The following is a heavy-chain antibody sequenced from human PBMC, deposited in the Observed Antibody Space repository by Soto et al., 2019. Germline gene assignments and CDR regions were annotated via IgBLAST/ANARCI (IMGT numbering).Heavy chain of an antibody. Sequence: QVRLVQYGAGVKKPGPSGKVSCKAPGGTFSSYAITWVRQAPGQGLEWMGGIIPIFGTANYAQKFQGRVTITADESTSTAYMELSSLRSEDTAVYYCARHVPAAGYYYGMDVWGQGTTVTVSS. CDR2: IIPIFGTA. CDR3: ARHVPAAGYYYGMDV. V-gene: IGHV1-69*12. J-gene: IGHJ6*02. D-gene: IGHD2-2*01. CDR1: GGTFSSYA.